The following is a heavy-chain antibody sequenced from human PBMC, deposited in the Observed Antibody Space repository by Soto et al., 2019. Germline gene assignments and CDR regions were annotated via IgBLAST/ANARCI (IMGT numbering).Heavy chain of an antibody. D-gene: IGHD2-2*01. V-gene: IGHV4-39*01. CDR1: NGSISSSSYY. J-gene: IGHJ4*02. Sequence: PSETLSLTCTVSNGSISSSSYYWGWIRQPPGKGLEWIGSIYYSGSTSYNPSLKSRVTISVDTSKNQFSLKLSSVTAADTAVFYCARRPIFGCGSTSCYTDYWGQGALVTVS. CDR2: IYYSGST. CDR3: ARRPIFGCGSTSCYTDY.